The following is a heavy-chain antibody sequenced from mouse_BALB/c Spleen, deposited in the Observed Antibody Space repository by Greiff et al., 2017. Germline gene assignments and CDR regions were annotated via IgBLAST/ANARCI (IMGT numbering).Heavy chain of an antibody. V-gene: IGHV1-69*01. D-gene: IGHD4-1*02. CDR2: IDTSDSYT. J-gene: IGHJ4*01. CDR1: GYTFTDYW. Sequence: QVQLQQPGAELVMPGASVKMSCKASGYTFTDYWMHWVKQRPGQGLEWIGAIDTSDSYTSYNQKFKGKATLTVDESSSTAYMQLSSLTSEDSAVYYCARRQLFYAMDYWGQGTSVTVSS. CDR3: ARRQLFYAMDY.